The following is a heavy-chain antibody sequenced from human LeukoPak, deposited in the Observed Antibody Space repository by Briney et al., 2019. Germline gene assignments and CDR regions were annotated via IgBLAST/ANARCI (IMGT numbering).Heavy chain of an antibody. CDR3: ARANFLYCSSTTCLLDY. J-gene: IGHJ4*02. CDR2: INPNSGDT. CDR1: GYTFTDYY. V-gene: IGHV1-2*02. Sequence: ASVKVSCKASGYTFTDYYLHWVRQAPGQGFGWMGWINPNSGDTNYAQKFQGRVTMTRDTSISTAHMEMSRLRSDVTAVYYCARANFLYCSSTTCLLDYWGQGTLVTVSS. D-gene: IGHD2-2*01.